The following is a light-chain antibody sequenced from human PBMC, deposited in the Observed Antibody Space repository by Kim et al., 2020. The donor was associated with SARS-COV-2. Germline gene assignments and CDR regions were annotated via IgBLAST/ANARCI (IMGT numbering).Light chain of an antibody. Sequence: PGETARVSFGGNSIGSKSVHWYQQKSGQAPVLVMYYDSDRPSGIPERFSGSNSGNTATLTISRVEAGDEADYYCQVWDSSSDHRVVFGGGTQLTVL. J-gene: IGLJ2*01. V-gene: IGLV3-21*04. CDR2: YDS. CDR3: QVWDSSSDHRVV. CDR1: SIGSKS.